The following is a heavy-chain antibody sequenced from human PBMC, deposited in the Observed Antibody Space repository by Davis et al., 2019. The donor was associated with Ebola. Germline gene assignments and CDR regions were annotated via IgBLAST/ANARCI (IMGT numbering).Heavy chain of an antibody. Sequence: MPSETLSLTCAVYGGSFSGYYWGWIRQPPGKGLEWIGYIYYSGSTYYNPSLKSRVTISVDTSKNQFSLKLSSVTAADTAVYYCARLRGSYCSSTSCHYYYYGMDVWGQGTTVTVSS. CDR3: ARLRGSYCSSTSCHYYYYGMDV. CDR1: GGSFSGYY. CDR2: IYYSGST. J-gene: IGHJ6*02. D-gene: IGHD2-2*01. V-gene: IGHV4-59*08.